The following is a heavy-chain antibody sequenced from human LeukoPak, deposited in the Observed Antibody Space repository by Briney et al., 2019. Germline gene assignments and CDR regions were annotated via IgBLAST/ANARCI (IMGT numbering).Heavy chain of an antibody. CDR2: TYYRSIWYY. Sequence: SQTLSLTCAISGDSVSSNIPAWQCTPHPPSRGLEWLGMTYYRSIWYYNYAVSLMGRIAINPDTSKNQFSLHLNSVTPEDTAIYYCVRDSGWLLDYWGQGTLVTVSS. CDR3: VRDSGWLLDY. V-gene: IGHV6-1*01. J-gene: IGHJ4*02. D-gene: IGHD3-10*01. CDR1: GDSVSSNIPA.